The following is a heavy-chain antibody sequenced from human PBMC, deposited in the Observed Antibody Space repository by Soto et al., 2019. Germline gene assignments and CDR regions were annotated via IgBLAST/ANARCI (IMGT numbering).Heavy chain of an antibody. CDR1: GGSFSGYY. CDR3: AREAGYSSSWYTLPRPSYYYYGMDV. CDR2: INHSGST. V-gene: IGHV4-34*01. Sequence: SETLSLTCAVYGGSFSGYYWSWIRQPPGKGLEWIGEINHSGSTNYNPSLKSRVTISVDTSKNQFSLKLISVTAADTAVYYCAREAGYSSSWYTLPRPSYYYYGMDVWGQGTTVTVSS. D-gene: IGHD6-13*01. J-gene: IGHJ6*02.